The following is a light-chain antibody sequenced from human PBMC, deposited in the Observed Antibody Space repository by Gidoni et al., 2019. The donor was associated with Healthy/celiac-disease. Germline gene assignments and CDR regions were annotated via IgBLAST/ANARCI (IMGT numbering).Light chain of an antibody. CDR2: DAS. V-gene: IGKV3-11*01. J-gene: IGKJ1*01. CDR1: QSVSSY. Sequence: EIVLTPSPATLSLSPGERATLSCRASQSVSSYLAWYQQKPGQAPRLLIYDASNRATGIPARFSGSGSGTDFTLTISGLEPEDFAVYYCQQRSNWPRGTFGQGTKVEIK. CDR3: QQRSNWPRGT.